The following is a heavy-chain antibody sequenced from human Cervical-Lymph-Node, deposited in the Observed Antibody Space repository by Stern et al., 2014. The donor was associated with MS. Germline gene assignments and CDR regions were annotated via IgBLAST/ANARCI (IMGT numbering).Heavy chain of an antibody. CDR3: AKERHVDYVFYYGMDV. CDR1: GFTFSSYG. J-gene: IGHJ6*02. V-gene: IGHV3-30*18. CDR2: ISYVGSIK. Sequence: VQLVESGGGVVQPGRSLRLSCAASGFTFSSYGMHWVRQAPGKGLEWVAVISYVGSIKYYAASGKGLFTISRDNSKTTLYLQMNSLRAEDTAVYYCAKERHVDYVFYYGMDVWGQGTTVTGSS. D-gene: IGHD4-17*01.